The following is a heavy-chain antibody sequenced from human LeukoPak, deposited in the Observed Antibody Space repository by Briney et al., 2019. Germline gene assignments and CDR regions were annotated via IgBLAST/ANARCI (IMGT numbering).Heavy chain of an antibody. Sequence: GGSLRLSCSVSGFTFSTYVMHWVRQAPGKGLEYVSAISSNGDNTYYADSVKGRFTISRDNSKNTLYLQMSSLRADDTAVYYCVRGTGYWGQGTLVTVS. V-gene: IGHV3-64D*06. CDR2: ISSNGDNT. CDR1: GFTFSTYV. J-gene: IGHJ4*02. CDR3: VRGTGY.